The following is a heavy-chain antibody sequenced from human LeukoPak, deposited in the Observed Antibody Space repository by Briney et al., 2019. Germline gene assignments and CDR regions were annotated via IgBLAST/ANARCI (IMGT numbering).Heavy chain of an antibody. J-gene: IGHJ6*02. Sequence: GGSLRLSCAASGFTFDDYGMSWVRQAPGKGLEWVSGINWNGGSTDYADSVKGRFTISRDNAKNSLYLQMNSLRAEDTALYYCARDGLSGSYLIGKSFGYYYGMDVWGQGTTVTVSS. CDR3: ARDGLSGSYLIGKSFGYYYGMDV. CDR1: GFTFDDYG. D-gene: IGHD1-26*01. V-gene: IGHV3-20*04. CDR2: INWNGGST.